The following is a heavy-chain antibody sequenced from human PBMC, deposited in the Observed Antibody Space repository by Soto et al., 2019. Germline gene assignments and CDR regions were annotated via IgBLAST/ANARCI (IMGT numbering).Heavy chain of an antibody. CDR1: GGSISSGGYS. D-gene: IGHD6-13*01. CDR2: IFHSGTT. Sequence: SETLSLTCAVSGGSISSGGYSVNWIRQPPGKGLEWIGYIFHSGTTYYNPSLKSRVTISVDRSKNQFSLKLSSVSAADTAVYYCARGAGTGADSWGQGTLVTVSS. CDR3: ARGAGTGADS. J-gene: IGHJ5*01. V-gene: IGHV4-30-2*01.